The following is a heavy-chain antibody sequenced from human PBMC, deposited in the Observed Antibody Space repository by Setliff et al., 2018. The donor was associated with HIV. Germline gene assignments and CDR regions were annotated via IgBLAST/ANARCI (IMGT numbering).Heavy chain of an antibody. CDR1: GYSISSSSYY. D-gene: IGHD1-26*01. Sequence: SETLSLTCTVSGYSISSSSYYWDWIRQPPGKGLEWIGSIYYSGSTYYNPSLKSRVTISVDTSKNQFSLKLSSVTAADTAVYYCARDFRIGWAVQDYWYFDLWGRGTLVTV. J-gene: IGHJ2*01. CDR2: IYYSGST. CDR3: ARDFRIGWAVQDYWYFDL. V-gene: IGHV4-39*07.